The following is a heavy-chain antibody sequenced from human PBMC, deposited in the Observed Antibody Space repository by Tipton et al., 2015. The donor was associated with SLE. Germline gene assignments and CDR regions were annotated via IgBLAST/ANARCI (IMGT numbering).Heavy chain of an antibody. Sequence: SLRLSCAASGFTFSSYGMHWVRQAPGKGMEWVAVIWYDGSNKYYADSVKGRSTISRDNSKNTLYLQMNSLRAEDTAVYYCVREKGPKDAFDIWGQGTIVTVSP. J-gene: IGHJ3*02. CDR2: IWYDGSNK. CDR1: GFTFSSYG. CDR3: VREKGPKDAFDI. V-gene: IGHV3-33*01.